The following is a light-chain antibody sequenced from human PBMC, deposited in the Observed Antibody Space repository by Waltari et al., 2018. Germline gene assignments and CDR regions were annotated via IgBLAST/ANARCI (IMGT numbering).Light chain of an antibody. V-gene: IGKV1-8*01. CDR1: QGISSY. Sequence: AIRITQSPSSLSASTGDRVTITCRASQGISSYLAWYQQKPGKVPKLLIYAASTLQSGVPSRFGGSGSGTDFTLTISCLQSEDFATYYCQQYYSYPLTFGQGTKVEIK. CDR3: QQYYSYPLT. J-gene: IGKJ1*01. CDR2: AAS.